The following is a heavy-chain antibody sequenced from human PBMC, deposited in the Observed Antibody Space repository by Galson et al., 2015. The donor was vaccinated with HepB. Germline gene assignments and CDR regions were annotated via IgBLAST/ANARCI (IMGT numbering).Heavy chain of an antibody. CDR1: GYTFSGYA. V-gene: IGHV1-3*02. Sequence: SVKVSCKASGYTFSGYALHWVRQAPGQRPEWMGWSNAGSGNTRYSQEFQGRVTITRDTSASTGYMELSSLTSEDTAIYYCARGPPRSGAFDIWGQGTMVTVSS. CDR2: SNAGSGNT. CDR3: ARGPPRSGAFDI. J-gene: IGHJ3*02.